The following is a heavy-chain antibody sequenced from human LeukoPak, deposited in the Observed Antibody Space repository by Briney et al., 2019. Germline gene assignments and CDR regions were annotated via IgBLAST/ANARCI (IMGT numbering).Heavy chain of an antibody. J-gene: IGHJ4*02. CDR3: ARIVNWQFDY. CDR2: IYYSGST. Sequence: PSETLSLTCTVSGGSTSSSSYYWGWIRQPPGKGLEWIGSIYYSGSTYYNPSLKSRVTISVDTSKNQFSLKLSSVTAADTAVYYCARIVNWQFDYWGQGTLVTVSS. V-gene: IGHV4-39*07. D-gene: IGHD2/OR15-2a*01. CDR1: GGSTSSSSYY.